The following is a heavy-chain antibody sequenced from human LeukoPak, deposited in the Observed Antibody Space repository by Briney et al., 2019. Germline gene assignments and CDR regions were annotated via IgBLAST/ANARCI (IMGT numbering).Heavy chain of an antibody. CDR2: MNPNSGNT. V-gene: IGHV1-8*01. J-gene: IGHJ5*02. CDR3: ARVKGRIVGAKDWFDP. Sequence: ASVKVSCKASGYTFTSYDINWVRQATGHGLEWMGWMNPNSGNTGYAQKFQGRVTMTRNTSISTAYMELSSLRSEDTAVYYCARVKGRIVGAKDWFDPWGQGTLVTVSS. D-gene: IGHD1-26*01. CDR1: GYTFTSYD.